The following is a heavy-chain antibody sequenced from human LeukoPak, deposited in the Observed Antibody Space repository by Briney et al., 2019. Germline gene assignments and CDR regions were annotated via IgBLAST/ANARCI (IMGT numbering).Heavy chain of an antibody. V-gene: IGHV3-23*01. CDR3: AKANVDTAMVKYYFDY. J-gene: IGHJ4*02. Sequence: SGGSLRLSCAASGFTFSSYAMSWVRQAPGKGLEWVSAISGSGGSTYYADSVKGRFTISRDNSKNTLYLQMNSLRAEDTAVYYCAKANVDTAMVKYYFDYWGQGTLVTVSS. CDR2: ISGSGGST. D-gene: IGHD5-18*01. CDR1: GFTFSSYA.